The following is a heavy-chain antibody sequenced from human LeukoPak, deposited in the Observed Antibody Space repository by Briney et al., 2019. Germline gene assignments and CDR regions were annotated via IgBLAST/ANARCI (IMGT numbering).Heavy chain of an antibody. CDR2: IYYSGST. J-gene: IGHJ4*02. V-gene: IGHV4-39*07. Sequence: SETLSLTCTVSGGSISSSSYYWGWIRQPPGKGLEWIGSIYYSGSTYYNPSLKSRVTISVDTSKNQFSLKLSSVTAADTAVYYCARVRIAARPVDYWGQGTLVTVSS. CDR1: GGSISSSSYY. D-gene: IGHD6-6*01. CDR3: ARVRIAARPVDY.